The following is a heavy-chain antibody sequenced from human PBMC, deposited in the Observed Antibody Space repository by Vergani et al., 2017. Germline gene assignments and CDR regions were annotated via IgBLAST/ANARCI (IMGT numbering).Heavy chain of an antibody. D-gene: IGHD5-12*01. CDR2: IIPIFGTA. J-gene: IGHJ6*03. CDR1: GGTLSSYA. V-gene: IGHV1-69*01. Sequence: QVQLVQSGAAVKKPGSSVKVSCKASGGTLSSYAISWVRQAPGQGLEWMGGIIPIFGTANYAQKFQGRVTITADESTSTAYMELSRLRSEDTAVYYCARGEGIYSGYDSDYYYYYMDVWGKGTTVTVSS. CDR3: ARGEGIYSGYDSDYYYYYMDV.